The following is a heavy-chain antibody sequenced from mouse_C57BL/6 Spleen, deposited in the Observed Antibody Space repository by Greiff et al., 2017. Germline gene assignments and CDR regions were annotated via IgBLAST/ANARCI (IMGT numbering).Heavy chain of an antibody. V-gene: IGHV1-72*01. CDR3: ARGGDIYYYGSSPYAMDY. D-gene: IGHD1-1*01. CDR1: GYTFTSYW. CDR2: IDPNSGGT. J-gene: IGHJ4*01. Sequence: VQLQQPGAELVKPGASVKLSCKASGYTFTSYWMHWVKQRPGRGLEWIGRIDPNSGGTKYNEKFKSKATLTVDKPSSTAYMQLSSLTSEDSAVYYCARGGDIYYYGSSPYAMDYWGQGTSVTVSS.